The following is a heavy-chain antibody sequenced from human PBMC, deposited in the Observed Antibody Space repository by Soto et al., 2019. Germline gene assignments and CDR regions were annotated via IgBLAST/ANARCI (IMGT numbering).Heavy chain of an antibody. J-gene: IGHJ6*02. CDR2: MNPNSGNT. D-gene: IGHD1-26*01. Sequence: GASVKVSCKASGYTFTSYDINWVRQATGQGLERMGWMNPNSGNTGYAQKFQGRVTMTRNTSISTAYMELSSLRSEDTAVYYCARVGGSYYYYYYGMDVWGQGTTVTVSS. CDR3: ARVGGSYYYYYYGMDV. CDR1: GYTFTSYD. V-gene: IGHV1-8*01.